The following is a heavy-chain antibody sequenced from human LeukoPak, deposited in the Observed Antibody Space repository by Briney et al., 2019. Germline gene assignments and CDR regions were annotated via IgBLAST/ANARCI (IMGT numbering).Heavy chain of an antibody. CDR1: GGSISSYY. J-gene: IGHJ4*02. CDR3: ARASEEYYYDSSGYPIEV. CDR2: IYTSGST. D-gene: IGHD3-22*01. V-gene: IGHV4-4*07. Sequence: PSETLSLTCTVSGGSISSYYWSWIRQPAGKGLEWVGRIYTSGSTNYNPSLKSRVTMSVDTSKNQFFLKLSSVTAADTAVYYCARASEEYYYDSSGYPIEVWGQGTLATVSS.